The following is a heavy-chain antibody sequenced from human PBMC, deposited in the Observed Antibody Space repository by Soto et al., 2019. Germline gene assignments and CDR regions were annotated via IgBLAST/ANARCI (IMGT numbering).Heavy chain of an antibody. CDR2: VHPSGGNT. Sequence: ASVKVSCKASGYSFTAYFMHWVRQAPGQGLEWMGIVHPSGGNTNYAQKFQGRVTMTWDTSTTTVYMELSSLRSDDTAVYYCARAPYSSSSFYFDYWGQGTPVTVS. J-gene: IGHJ4*02. V-gene: IGHV1-46*01. CDR3: ARAPYSSSSFYFDY. CDR1: GYSFTAYF. D-gene: IGHD3-22*01.